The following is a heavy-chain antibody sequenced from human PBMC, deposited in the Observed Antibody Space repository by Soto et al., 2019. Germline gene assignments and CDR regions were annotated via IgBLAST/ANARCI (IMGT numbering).Heavy chain of an antibody. CDR2: IYPGDSDN. Sequence: GESLKVSWIGSGYTFTIHCIGLVLQMPGKGLDWVWMIYPGDSDNRYSPSFQGQVTISADKSIRTAYLQWNSLKASDTATYYCVRVGRVGSTSLTNACFDPCGPRTMGTVSS. J-gene: IGHJ5*02. V-gene: IGHV5-51*01. CDR1: GYTFTIHC. D-gene: IGHD1-26*01. CDR3: VRVGRVGSTSLTNACFDP.